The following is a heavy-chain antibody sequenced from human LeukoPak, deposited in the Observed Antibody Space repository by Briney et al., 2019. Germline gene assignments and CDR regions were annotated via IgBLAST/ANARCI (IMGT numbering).Heavy chain of an antibody. Sequence: PGRSLRLSCKGSGFTFGDYAMNWVRQAPGKGLEWVGFIRSKTYGGTAEYGASVKGGFTISRDDSKGIAYLQIDSLKTGDTAFYYCIRADSSTWRGWFDPWGQGTLVTVSS. CDR1: GFTFGDYA. CDR3: IRADSSTWRGWFDP. D-gene: IGHD6-13*01. J-gene: IGHJ5*01. CDR2: IRSKTYGGTA. V-gene: IGHV3-49*04.